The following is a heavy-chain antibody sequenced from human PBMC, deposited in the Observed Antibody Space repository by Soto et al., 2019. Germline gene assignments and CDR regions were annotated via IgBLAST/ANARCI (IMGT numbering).Heavy chain of an antibody. V-gene: IGHV4-39*01. D-gene: IGHD4-17*01. CDR3: ARVGTTARTPLYYFDY. CDR2: IYYSGST. J-gene: IGHJ4*02. CDR1: GGSISSSSYY. Sequence: SETLSLTCTVSGGSISSSSYYWGWIRQPPGKGLEWIGSIYYSGSTYYNPSLKSRVTISVDTSKNQFSLKLSSVTAADTAVYYCARVGTTARTPLYYFDYWGQGTLVTVSS.